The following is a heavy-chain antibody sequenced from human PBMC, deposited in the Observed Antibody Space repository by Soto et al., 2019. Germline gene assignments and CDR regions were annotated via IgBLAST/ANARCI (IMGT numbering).Heavy chain of an antibody. CDR3: ARDEYQLLSSVSWFDS. J-gene: IGHJ5*01. Sequence: NPSETLSLTCTVSGGSISDDSYWSWIRQTPGKGLEWIGYIYHTGNTYYNPSLRSRVSISVDKSKSQFSLKLISVTAADTAVYFCARDEYQLLSSVSWFDSWGQGTLV. V-gene: IGHV4-30-4*01. CDR2: IYHTGNT. CDR1: GGSISDDSY. D-gene: IGHD2-2*01.